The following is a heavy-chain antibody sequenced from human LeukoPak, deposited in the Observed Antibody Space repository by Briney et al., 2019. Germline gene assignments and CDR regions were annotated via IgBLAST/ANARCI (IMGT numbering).Heavy chain of an antibody. CDR2: IKQDGSEM. D-gene: IGHD2-2*03. V-gene: IGHV3-7*01. CDR1: GFTFSNYW. CDR3: ARDDRYGYYEY. Sequence: GGSLRLSCATSGFTFSNYWVTWLRQAPGKGLEWVANIKQDGSEMHYADAVMGRFTISRDNAKASLLLQMNSLRAEDTAVYYCARDDRYGYYEYWGQGTLVTVSS. J-gene: IGHJ4*02.